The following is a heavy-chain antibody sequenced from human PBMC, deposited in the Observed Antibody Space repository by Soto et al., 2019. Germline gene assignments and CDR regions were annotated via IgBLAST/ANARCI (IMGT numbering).Heavy chain of an antibody. J-gene: IGHJ4*02. CDR1: GFIFSSYT. CDR2: ISYDGSNK. D-gene: IGHD3-22*01. CDR3: ARDPLGDSSCYYGEFDY. V-gene: IGHV3-30-3*01. Sequence: QVQLVESGGGVVQPGRSLRLSCAASGFIFSSYTMHWVRQAPGKGLEWVAVISYDGSNKYHADSVKGRFTISRDNPKNTLYLQMNSLRAEDTAVYYCARDPLGDSSCYYGEFDYWGQGTLVTVSS.